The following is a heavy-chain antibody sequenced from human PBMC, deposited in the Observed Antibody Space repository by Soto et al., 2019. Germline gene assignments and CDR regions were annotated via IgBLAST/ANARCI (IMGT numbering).Heavy chain of an antibody. CDR1: GFSLSTSGVG. CDR2: IYWDDDK. J-gene: IGHJ4*02. D-gene: IGHD3-22*01. V-gene: IGHV2-5*02. Sequence: SGPTLVNPTQTLTLTCTFSGFSLSTSGVGVGWIRQPPGKALEWLALIYWDDDKRYSPSLKSRLTITKDTSKNQVVLTMTNMELVDTATYYCVRFFSESYYDRIGDYLVEYWCQGNLVSVSS. CDR3: VRFFSESYYDRIGDYLVEY.